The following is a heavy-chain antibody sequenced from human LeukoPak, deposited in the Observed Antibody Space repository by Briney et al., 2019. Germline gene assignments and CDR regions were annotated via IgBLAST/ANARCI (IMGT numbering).Heavy chain of an antibody. J-gene: IGHJ5*02. V-gene: IGHV1-8*01. CDR3: ARLVGCGSTNCYSPDNWFDP. CDR2: INPSSGST. CDR1: GYPFNSYD. Sequence: ASVKVSCKASGYPFNSYDINWVRQAPGHGLEWMGWINPSSGSTDSAQTFQGRVTMTANTSISTAYMELNNLRSEDTAVYYCARLVGCGSTNCYSPDNWFDPWGQGTLVTVSS. D-gene: IGHD2-2*01.